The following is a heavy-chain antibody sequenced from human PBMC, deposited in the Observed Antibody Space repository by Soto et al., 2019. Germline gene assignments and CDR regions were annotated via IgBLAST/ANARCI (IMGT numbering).Heavy chain of an antibody. Sequence: QVQLQQWGAGLLKPSETLSLTCGVYGGSFSGYFWSWIRQPPGKGLEWIGEINHSGNTNYNPSLKSRVTIAIVTSKNQFSLKLSSVTAADTDVYYCARMICGAVAWYFDLWGRGTLVTVSS. CDR2: INHSGNT. D-gene: IGHD6-19*01. V-gene: IGHV4-34*01. CDR3: ARMICGAVAWYFDL. J-gene: IGHJ2*01. CDR1: GGSFSGYF.